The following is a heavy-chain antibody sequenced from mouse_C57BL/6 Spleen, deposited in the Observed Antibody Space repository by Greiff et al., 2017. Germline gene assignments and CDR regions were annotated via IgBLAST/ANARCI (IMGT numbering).Heavy chain of an antibody. V-gene: IGHV1-80*01. CDR3: AKDGDYDYAFDY. J-gene: IGHJ2*01. CDR2: IYPGDGDT. Sequence: QVQLKQSGAELVKPGASVKISCKASGYAFSSYWMNWVKQRPGKGLEWIGQIYPGDGDTNYNGKFKGKATLTADKSSSTAYMQLSSLTSEDSAVYFCAKDGDYDYAFDYWGQGTTLTVSS. D-gene: IGHD2-4*01. CDR1: GYAFSSYW.